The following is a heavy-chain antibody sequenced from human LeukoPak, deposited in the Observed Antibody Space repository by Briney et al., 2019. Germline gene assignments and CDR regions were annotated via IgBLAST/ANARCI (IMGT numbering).Heavy chain of an antibody. CDR3: AKDRHAPGRYCSSTICFPFDP. J-gene: IGHJ5*02. CDR1: GFTFSSYE. V-gene: IGHV3-48*03. CDR2: ISSSGSTI. D-gene: IGHD2-2*01. Sequence: GGSLRLSCAASGFTFSSYEMNWVHQAPGKGLEWVSCISSSGSTIYYADSVKGRFTISRDNAKNSLYLQMNSLRAEDTAVYYCAKDRHAPGRYCSSTICFPFDPWGQGTLVTVSS.